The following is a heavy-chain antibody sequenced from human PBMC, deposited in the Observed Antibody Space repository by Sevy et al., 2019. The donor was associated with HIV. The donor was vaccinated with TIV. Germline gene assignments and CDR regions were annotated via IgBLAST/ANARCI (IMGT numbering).Heavy chain of an antibody. V-gene: IGHV3-74*01. CDR3: ARVGIAAAGDYCHYMDL. J-gene: IGHJ6*03. CDR1: GFTFSSYW. Sequence: GGSLRLSCAASGFTFSSYWMHWVRQAPGKGLVWVSRINSDGSSTSYADSVKGRFTISRDNAKNTLYLQMNSLRAEDTAVSYCARVGIAAAGDYCHYMDLWGKGTTVTVSS. CDR2: INSDGSST. D-gene: IGHD6-13*01.